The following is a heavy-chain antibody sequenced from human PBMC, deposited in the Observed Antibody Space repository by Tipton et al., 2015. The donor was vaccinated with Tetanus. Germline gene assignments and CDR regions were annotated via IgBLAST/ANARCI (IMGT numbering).Heavy chain of an antibody. CDR1: GGSISSYY. D-gene: IGHD3-10*01. CDR2: IYTSGST. V-gene: IGHV4-4*07. CDR3: AREAGYYGLNAFDI. J-gene: IGHJ3*02. Sequence: LSLTCTVSGGSISSYYWSWIRQPAGKGLEWIGRIYTSGSTNYNPSLKSRVTMSVDTSKNQVSLKLSSVAAADTAVYYCAREAGYYGLNAFDIWGQGTMVTVSS.